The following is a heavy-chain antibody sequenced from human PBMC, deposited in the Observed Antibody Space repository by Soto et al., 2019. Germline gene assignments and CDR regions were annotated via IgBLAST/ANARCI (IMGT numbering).Heavy chain of an antibody. D-gene: IGHD3-22*01. CDR3: AQEGYYDSSGYYPVYFQH. CDR1: GGTFSSYA. CDR2: IIPILGIA. J-gene: IGHJ1*01. Sequence: ASVKVSCKASGGTFSSYAISWVRQAPGQGLEWMGGIIPILGIANYAQKFQGRVTITADKSTSTAYMELSSLRSEDTAVYYCAQEGYYDSSGYYPVYFQHWGQGTLVTVSS. V-gene: IGHV1-69*10.